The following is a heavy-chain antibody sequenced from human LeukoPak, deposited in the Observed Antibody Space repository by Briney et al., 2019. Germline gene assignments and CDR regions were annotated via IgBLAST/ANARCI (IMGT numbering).Heavy chain of an antibody. Sequence: SVKVSCKASGGTFSSYAISWVRQAPGQGLEWMGGIIPIFGTANYAQKFQGRVTITADESTSTAYMELSSLRSEDTAVYYCARGLRPLGYSSSWYGSGAFDIWGQGTMVTVSS. CDR2: IIPIFGTA. D-gene: IGHD6-13*01. J-gene: IGHJ3*02. V-gene: IGHV1-69*13. CDR3: ARGLRPLGYSSSWYGSGAFDI. CDR1: GGTFSSYA.